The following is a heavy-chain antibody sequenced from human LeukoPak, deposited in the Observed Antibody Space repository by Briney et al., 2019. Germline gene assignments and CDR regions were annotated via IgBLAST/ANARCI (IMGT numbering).Heavy chain of an antibody. V-gene: IGHV3-53*01. CDR1: GFTISSNY. J-gene: IGHJ2*01. Sequence: GGSLRLSCAASGFTISSNYMTWVRQAPGKGLEWVSVIYGGGGTNYADSVKGRFTISRDSPKNTVYLQLNNLRAEDTAVYYCAREGIVVVTDPYWYFDLWGRGTLVTVSS. CDR2: IYGGGGT. CDR3: AREGIVVVTDPYWYFDL. D-gene: IGHD2-21*02.